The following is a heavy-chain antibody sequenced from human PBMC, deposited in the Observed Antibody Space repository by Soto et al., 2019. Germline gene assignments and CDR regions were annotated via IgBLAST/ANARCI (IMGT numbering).Heavy chain of an antibody. V-gene: IGHV3-30*18. J-gene: IGHJ4*02. D-gene: IGHD1-1*01. CDR2: ISYDGSNK. CDR1: GFTFSSYG. CDR3: AKIPITTGTFDFDY. Sequence: PGGSLRLSCAASGFTFSSYGMHWVRQAPGKGLEWVAVISYDGSNKYYADSVKGRFTISRDNSKNTLYLQMNSLRAEDTAVYYCAKIPITTGTFDFDYWSQGTLVTVSS.